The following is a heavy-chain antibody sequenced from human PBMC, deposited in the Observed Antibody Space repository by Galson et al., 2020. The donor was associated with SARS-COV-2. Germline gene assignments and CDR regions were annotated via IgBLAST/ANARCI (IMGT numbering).Heavy chain of an antibody. Sequence: ETSETLSLTCTVSGGSISSSSYYWGWIRQPPGKGLEWIGSIYYSGSTYYNPSLKSRVTISVDTSKNQFSLKLSSVTAADTAVYYCARLHSSGYYYPNYLMDVWGQGTTVTVSS. D-gene: IGHD3-22*01. V-gene: IGHV4-39*01. CDR1: GGSISSSSYY. J-gene: IGHJ6*02. CDR3: ARLHSSGYYYPNYLMDV. CDR2: IYYSGST.